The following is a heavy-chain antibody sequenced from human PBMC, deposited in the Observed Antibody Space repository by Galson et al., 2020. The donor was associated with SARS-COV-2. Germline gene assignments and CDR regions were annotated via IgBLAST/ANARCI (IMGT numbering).Heavy chain of an antibody. CDR3: ATSSTYFYLVDL. Sequence: GESLKISCAASGLVVNRNHMNWVRQAPGKGLEWVSLLYTGGKADYADSVKDRFTTSRDTSKSIYYLQMNSLKVEDTATYYCATSSTYFYLVDLWGQGTTVTVAS. V-gene: IGHV3-53*05. J-gene: IGHJ6*02. D-gene: IGHD6-13*01. CDR1: GLVVNRNH. CDR2: LYTGGKA.